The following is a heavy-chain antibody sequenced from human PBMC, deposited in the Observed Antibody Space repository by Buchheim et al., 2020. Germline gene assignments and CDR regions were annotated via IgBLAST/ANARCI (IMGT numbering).Heavy chain of an antibody. CDR3: ARLLIDYGDYYFDS. CDR1: GDSVSGGAYY. CDR2: VHYSGRT. D-gene: IGHD4-17*01. J-gene: IGHJ4*01. Sequence: QVQLQESGPGLVKPSQTLSLTCTVSGDSVSGGAYYWTWIRQHPGQGLEWIGYVHYSGRTYYNPSLKSRVALSIDTSKNQFSLRLNSMTAADTAVYFCARLLIDYGDYYFDSWGHGTL. V-gene: IGHV4-31*03.